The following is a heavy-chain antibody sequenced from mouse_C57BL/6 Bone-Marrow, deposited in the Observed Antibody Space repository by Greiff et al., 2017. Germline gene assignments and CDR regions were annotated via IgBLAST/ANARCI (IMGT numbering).Heavy chain of an antibody. CDR3: ARILFYYYGSRAWFAY. Sequence: QVTLKVCGPGILQPSQTLSLTCSFSGFSLSTFGMGVGWIRQPSGKGLEWLAHIWWDDDKYYNPALKSRLTISKDTSKNQVFLKIANVDTADTATYYCARILFYYYGSRAWFAYWGQGTLVTVSA. CDR1: GFSLSTFGMG. CDR2: IWWDDDK. V-gene: IGHV8-8*01. J-gene: IGHJ3*01. D-gene: IGHD1-1*01.